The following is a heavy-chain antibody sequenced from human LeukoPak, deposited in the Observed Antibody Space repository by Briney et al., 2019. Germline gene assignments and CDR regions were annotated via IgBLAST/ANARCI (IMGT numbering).Heavy chain of an antibody. CDR2: ISAYNGNT. D-gene: IGHD3-22*01. Sequence: ASVKVSCKASGYTFTSYGISWVRQAPGQGLEWMGWISAYNGNTNYAQKLQGRVTMTTDTSTSTAYMELRSLRSDDTAVYYCAPSLRHYDSSGYYWDFDYWGQGTLVTVSS. J-gene: IGHJ4*02. V-gene: IGHV1-18*01. CDR3: APSLRHYDSSGYYWDFDY. CDR1: GYTFTSYG.